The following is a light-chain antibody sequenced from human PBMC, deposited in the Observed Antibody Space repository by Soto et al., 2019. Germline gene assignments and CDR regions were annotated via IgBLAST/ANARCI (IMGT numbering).Light chain of an antibody. V-gene: IGKV1-27*01. J-gene: IGKJ2*01. CDR3: RKYNSASHT. CDR2: AAS. Sequence: DIQMTQSPYSLSASVGDRVTIACRASQGISKYLAWYQPKPGKVPKLLLYAASTLQSGVPSRFSGSGSGTDFTLTIGSLQHEDLASYYCRKYNSASHTFGQGTNLEIK. CDR1: QGISKY.